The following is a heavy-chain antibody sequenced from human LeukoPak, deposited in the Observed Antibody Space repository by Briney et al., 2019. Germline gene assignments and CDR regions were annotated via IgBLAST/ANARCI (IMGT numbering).Heavy chain of an antibody. CDR3: WAIVATIKLDS. V-gene: IGHV4-39*01. CDR1: GDSISNNGYA. D-gene: IGHD5-12*01. Sequence: SQTLSLTCTVSGDSISNNGYAWGWIRQPPGKGLEWIGSVDYSGGTFYNPSLKSRVIISIDTSKNQFSLKLSSVTAADTAVYYCWAIVATIKLDSWGQGILVAVSS. J-gene: IGHJ4*02. CDR2: VDYSGGT.